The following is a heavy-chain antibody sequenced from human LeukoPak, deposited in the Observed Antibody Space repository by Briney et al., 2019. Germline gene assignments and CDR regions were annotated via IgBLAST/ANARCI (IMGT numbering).Heavy chain of an antibody. D-gene: IGHD1-26*01. CDR3: ARGNSGSSGLWDS. J-gene: IGHJ4*02. CDR2: INPYGSST. Sequence: GGSLRLSCVASGFRISTYWMHWVRQAPGKWLVWVSRINPYGSSTNYADSVKGRFTISRDSARNTVYLQMNSLRADDTAVYYCARGNSGSSGLWDSWGQGTLVTVSS. CDR1: GFRISTYW. V-gene: IGHV3-74*01.